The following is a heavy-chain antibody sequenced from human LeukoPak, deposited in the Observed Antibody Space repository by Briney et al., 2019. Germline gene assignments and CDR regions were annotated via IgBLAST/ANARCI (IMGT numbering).Heavy chain of an antibody. J-gene: IGHJ4*02. CDR1: GFTFSSYW. CDR3: VRAPATNEWRCMDY. CDR2: IKQDGSEK. V-gene: IGHV3-7*01. D-gene: IGHD2-8*02. Sequence: GGSLRLSCAASGFTFSSYWMSRVRQAPGKGLEWVANIKQDGSEKRYVDPVKGRFTISRDNVKNSLYLQMNSLRAEDTGVYYCVRAPATNEWRCMDYWGQGTLVTVSS.